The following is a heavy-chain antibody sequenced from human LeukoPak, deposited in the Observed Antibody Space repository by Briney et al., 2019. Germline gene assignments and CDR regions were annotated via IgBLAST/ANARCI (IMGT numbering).Heavy chain of an antibody. J-gene: IGHJ4*02. CDR1: GFTFGSYG. Sequence: PGGSLRLSCAASGFTFGSYGMDWVRQAPGKGLEWVSSISSSRSYIYYADSVKGRFTISRDNAKNSLYLQMNSLRAEDTAVYYCANGLCCSGGSCPVTYPFDYWGQGTLVTVSS. CDR2: ISSSRSYI. V-gene: IGHV3-21*01. CDR3: ANGLCCSGGSCPVTYPFDY. D-gene: IGHD2-15*01.